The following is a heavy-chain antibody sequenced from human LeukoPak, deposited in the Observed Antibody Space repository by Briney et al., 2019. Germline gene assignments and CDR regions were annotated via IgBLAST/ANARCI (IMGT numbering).Heavy chain of an antibody. Sequence: GASVKVSCKASGYTFTSYSFNWVRQAPGQGLEWMGWISAYNGNTDYAQKFQGRVTMTTDTSTSTAYMELRSLTSDDTAVYYCARELPLTGDRDYYFDYWGQGTLVTVSS. CDR3: ARELPLTGDRDYYFDY. CDR1: GYTFTSYS. J-gene: IGHJ4*02. V-gene: IGHV1-18*01. CDR2: ISAYNGNT. D-gene: IGHD7-27*01.